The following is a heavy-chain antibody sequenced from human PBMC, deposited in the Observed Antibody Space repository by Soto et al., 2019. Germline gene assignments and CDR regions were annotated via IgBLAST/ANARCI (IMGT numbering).Heavy chain of an antibody. CDR2: IIPVFGTA. CDR3: ARGDATKIVVTTYYGMDV. J-gene: IGHJ6*02. V-gene: IGHV1-69*12. Sequence: QVRLVQSGAEVKKPGSSVKVSCKASGGTLSNYGISWVRQAPGQGLEWMGGIIPVFGTANYAQKFQGRVTITADESTSTVYMDVTSLRSEDTAVYYCARGDATKIVVTTYYGMDVWGQGTTVTVSS. D-gene: IGHD4-17*01. CDR1: GGTLSNYG.